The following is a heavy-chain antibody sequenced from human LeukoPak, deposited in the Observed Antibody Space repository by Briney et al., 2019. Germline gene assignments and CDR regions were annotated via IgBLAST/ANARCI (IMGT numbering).Heavy chain of an antibody. V-gene: IGHV3-33*01. Sequence: GGSLRLSCAASGFTFSSYGMHWVRQAPGKGLEWAAVIWYDGSNKYYADSVKGRFTISRENSKNTLYLQMNSLRAEDTAVYYCARVRLDTAMVYDYWGQGTLVTVSS. CDR2: IWYDGSNK. CDR1: GFTFSSYG. CDR3: ARVRLDTAMVYDY. D-gene: IGHD5-18*01. J-gene: IGHJ4*02.